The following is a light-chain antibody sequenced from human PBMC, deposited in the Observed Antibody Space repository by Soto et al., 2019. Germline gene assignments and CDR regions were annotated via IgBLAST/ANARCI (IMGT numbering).Light chain of an antibody. Sequence: EIVLTQSPGTLSLSPGERATLSCTASQSVSSSYLAWYQQKPGQAPRLLIYGASSRATGIPDRFSGSGSGTDFTLTISRLDPEDFAVYYCQQYGSSPSFGQGTKVDIK. J-gene: IGKJ1*01. V-gene: IGKV3-20*01. CDR2: GAS. CDR1: QSVSSSY. CDR3: QQYGSSPS.